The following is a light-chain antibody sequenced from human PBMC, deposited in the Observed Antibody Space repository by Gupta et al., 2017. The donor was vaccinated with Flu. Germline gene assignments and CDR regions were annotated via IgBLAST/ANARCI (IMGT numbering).Light chain of an antibody. CDR1: SSNIGTVYD. J-gene: IGLJ1*01. Sequence: QSVLTQPPSVSGAPGTRVTISCTGSSSNIGTVYDVHWYQQLPGTAPKLLIYGNNNRPSGVSDRFSGSKSGTSASLAITGLQAEDEADYYCQSYDSSLIGYIFGTGTKVTVL. V-gene: IGLV1-40*01. CDR2: GNN. CDR3: QSYDSSLIGYI.